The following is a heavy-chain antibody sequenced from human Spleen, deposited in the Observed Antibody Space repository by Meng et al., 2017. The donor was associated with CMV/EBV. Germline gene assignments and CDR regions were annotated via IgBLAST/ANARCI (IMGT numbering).Heavy chain of an antibody. CDR1: GFTFSNYW. D-gene: IGHD3-10*01. V-gene: IGHV3-7*04. CDR2: IKQDGSEK. Sequence: GESLKISCAASGFTFSNYWMSWVRQAPGKGLEWVANIKQDGSEKYYMDSVKGRFTISRDNTKNSLYLQMSSLRAEDTAVYYCAGGYYGSAVADYWGQGMLVTVSS. J-gene: IGHJ4*02. CDR3: AGGYYGSAVADY.